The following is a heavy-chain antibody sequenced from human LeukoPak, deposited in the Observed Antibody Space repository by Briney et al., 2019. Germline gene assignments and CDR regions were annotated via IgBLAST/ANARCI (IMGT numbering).Heavy chain of an antibody. V-gene: IGHV1-69*06. CDR3: ARGYYYDSSGYYPRFDY. CDR2: IIPIFGPA. CDR1: GGTFSSYA. J-gene: IGHJ4*02. Sequence: SVKVSCKASGGTFSSYAISWVRQAPGQGLEWMGGIIPIFGPANYAQKFQGRVTITADKSTSTAYMELSSLRSEDTAVYYCARGYYYDSSGYYPRFDYWGQGTLVTVSS. D-gene: IGHD3-22*01.